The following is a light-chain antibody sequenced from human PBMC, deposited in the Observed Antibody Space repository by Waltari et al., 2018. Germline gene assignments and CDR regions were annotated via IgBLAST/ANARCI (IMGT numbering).Light chain of an antibody. CDR3: QQYNNWPLFT. V-gene: IGKV3-15*01. J-gene: IGKJ3*01. CDR2: GAS. CDR1: QRVSSN. Sequence: EIVMTQSPATLSVSPGESATLSCRASQRVSSNLAWYHQKPGQAPRLLIYGASTRATGIPARFSGSGSGTEFTLTINSLQSEDFAVYYCQQYNNWPLFTFGPGTKVDIK.